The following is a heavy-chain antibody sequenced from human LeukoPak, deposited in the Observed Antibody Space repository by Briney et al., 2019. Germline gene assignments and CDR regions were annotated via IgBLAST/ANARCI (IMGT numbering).Heavy chain of an antibody. D-gene: IGHD3-22*01. V-gene: IGHV4-59*08. CDR3: ARWNYFDNSGYYSDWYFDL. J-gene: IGHJ2*01. CDR1: GGSISSYY. CDR2: IHYTGST. Sequence: SETLSLTCSVSGGSISSYYWSWIRQPTGKGLEWLGYIHYTGSTNYNPSLKSRVPMSLDTSKNQFSMELMSVTAADTAVYYCARWNYFDNSGYYSDWYFDLWGRGTLVTVSS.